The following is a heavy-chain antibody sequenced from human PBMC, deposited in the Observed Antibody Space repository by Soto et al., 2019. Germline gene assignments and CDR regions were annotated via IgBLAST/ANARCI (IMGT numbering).Heavy chain of an antibody. Sequence: SETLSLTCAVYGGSFSGYYWSWIRQPPGKGLEWIGEINHSGSTNYNPSLKSRVTISVDTSKNQFSLKLSSVTAADTAVYYCARAGTAMVILGGSYGMDVWGQGTTVTVSS. J-gene: IGHJ6*02. V-gene: IGHV4-34*01. CDR3: ARAGTAMVILGGSYGMDV. D-gene: IGHD5-18*01. CDR2: INHSGST. CDR1: GGSFSGYY.